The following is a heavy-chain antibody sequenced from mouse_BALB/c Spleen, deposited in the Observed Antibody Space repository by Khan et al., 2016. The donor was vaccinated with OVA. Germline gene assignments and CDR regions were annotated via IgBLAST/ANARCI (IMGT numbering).Heavy chain of an antibody. CDR2: ISYSGRT. D-gene: IGHD1-1*01. CDR3: ARSVTITTVVATDFDY. V-gene: IGHV3-2*02. Sequence: EVQLQESGPGLVKPSQSLSLTCTVTGYSITSDYAWNWIRQFPGNKLEWMGYISYSGRTSYNPSLKSRISITRAPSKNQFFLQLNSVPTDDTATYYWARSVTITTVVATDFDYWGQGTTLTVSS. CDR1: GYSITSDYA. J-gene: IGHJ2*01.